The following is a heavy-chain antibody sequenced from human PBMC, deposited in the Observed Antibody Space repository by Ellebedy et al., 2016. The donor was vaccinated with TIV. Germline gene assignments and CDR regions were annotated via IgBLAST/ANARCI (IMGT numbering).Heavy chain of an antibody. CDR2: IYYSGST. V-gene: IGHV4-59*01. CDR3: ASTSNGETHFDH. D-gene: IGHD2-8*01. Sequence: SETLSLTCTVSGGSISSYYWSWIRQPPGKGLEWIGYIYYSGSTNYNPSLKSRVTISVDTSKNQFSLKLSSVTAADTAVYYCASTSNGETHFDHWGQGTLVTVSS. CDR1: GGSISSYY. J-gene: IGHJ4*02.